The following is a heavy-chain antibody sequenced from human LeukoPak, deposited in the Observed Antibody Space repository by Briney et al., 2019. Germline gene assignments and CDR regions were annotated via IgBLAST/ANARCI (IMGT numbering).Heavy chain of an antibody. CDR1: GDIVSSNSAA. D-gene: IGHD2-21*01. CDR3: ARSTALVGDDWVDP. J-gene: IGHJ5*02. V-gene: IGHV6-1*01. CDR2: TVYRSKWYY. Sequence: SQTLSLTCAISGDIVSSNSAAWNWIRQSPSRGLEWLGRTVYRSKWYYDYAVSVQSRITINADTSKNQFSLHLNSATPEDTAVYYCARSTALVGDDWVDPWGQGTLVTVSS.